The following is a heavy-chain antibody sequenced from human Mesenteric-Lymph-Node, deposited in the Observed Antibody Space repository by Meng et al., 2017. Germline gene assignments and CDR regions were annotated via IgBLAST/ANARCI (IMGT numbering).Heavy chain of an antibody. CDR1: GGSISSGGYY. Sequence: QVQLQESGPGLVKPSQTLSLTCTVSGGSISSGGYYWSWIRQHPGKGLEWIGYIYYSGSTYYNPSLKSRVTISVDTSKNQFSLKLNSVTAADTAMYYCARDVGHTSSSYGIDEWGQGTLVTVSS. D-gene: IGHD6-13*01. V-gene: IGHV4-31*03. J-gene: IGHJ4*02. CDR2: IYYSGST. CDR3: ARDVGHTSSSYGIDE.